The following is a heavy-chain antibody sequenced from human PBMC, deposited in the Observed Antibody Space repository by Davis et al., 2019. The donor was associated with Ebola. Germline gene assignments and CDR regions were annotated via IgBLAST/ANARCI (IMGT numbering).Heavy chain of an antibody. V-gene: IGHV3-30*19. D-gene: IGHD3-3*01. J-gene: IGHJ4*02. CDR2: IWYDGSNK. Sequence: GESLKISCAASGFTFSSYGMHWVRQAPGKGLEWVAVIWYDGSNKYYADSVKGRFTISRDNSKNTLYLQMNSLRAEDTAVYYCARDPARFLEWIWVGYFDYWGQGTLVTVSS. CDR3: ARDPARFLEWIWVGYFDY. CDR1: GFTFSSYG.